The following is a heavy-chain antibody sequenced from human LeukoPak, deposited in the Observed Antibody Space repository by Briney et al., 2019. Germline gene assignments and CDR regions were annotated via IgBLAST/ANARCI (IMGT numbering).Heavy chain of an antibody. Sequence: ASVKVSCKASGYTFTGYYMHWVRQAPGQGLEWMGWINPNSGGTNYAQKFQGRVTMTRDTSISTAYMELSRLRSDDTAVYYYARDQGVGDFWSGLLTNWFDPWGQGTLVTVSS. CDR2: INPNSGGT. J-gene: IGHJ5*02. D-gene: IGHD3-3*01. CDR1: GYTFTGYY. V-gene: IGHV1-2*02. CDR3: ARDQGVGDFWSGLLTNWFDP.